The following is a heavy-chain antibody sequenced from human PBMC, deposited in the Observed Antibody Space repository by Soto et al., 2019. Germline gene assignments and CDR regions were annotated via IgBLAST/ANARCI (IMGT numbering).Heavy chain of an antibody. J-gene: IGHJ6*02. CDR1: GGSISSYY. V-gene: IGHV4-59*08. Sequence: SETLSLTCTVSGGSISSYYWSWIRQPPGKGLEWIGYIYYSGSTNYNPSLKSRVTISVDTSKNQFSLKLSSVTAADTAVYYCARADSETYYYGSGSSAGMDVWGQGTTVTVSS. D-gene: IGHD3-10*01. CDR3: ARADSETYYYGSGSSAGMDV. CDR2: IYYSGST.